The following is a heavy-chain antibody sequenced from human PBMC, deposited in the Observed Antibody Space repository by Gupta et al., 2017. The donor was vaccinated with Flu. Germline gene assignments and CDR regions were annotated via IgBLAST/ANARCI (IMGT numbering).Heavy chain of an antibody. CDR1: SYA. V-gene: IGHV1-69*01. D-gene: IGHD3-22*01. CDR2: IIPIFGTA. Sequence: SYAISGVRQAPGQGLEWMGGIIPIFGTAKYAQKCQGRVTINADESTSTAYMELSSLRSEDTAVYYCARDPAPDSSGPSFDYWGQGTLVTVSS. CDR3: ARDPAPDSSGPSFDY. J-gene: IGHJ4*02.